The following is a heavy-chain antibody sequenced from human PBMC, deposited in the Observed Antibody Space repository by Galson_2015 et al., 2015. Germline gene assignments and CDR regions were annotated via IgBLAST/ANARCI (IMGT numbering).Heavy chain of an antibody. V-gene: IGHV1-69*06. D-gene: IGHD1-14*01. CDR1: GYTFTSYA. J-gene: IGHJ6*03. Sequence: SVKVSCKASGYTFTSYAISWVRQAPGQGLEWMGGIIPIFGTANYAQKFQGRVTITADKSTSTAYMQLSSLRSEDTAVYYCARDSGYRIYYYSMDVWGKGTTVTVSS. CDR3: ARDSGYRIYYYSMDV. CDR2: IIPIFGTA.